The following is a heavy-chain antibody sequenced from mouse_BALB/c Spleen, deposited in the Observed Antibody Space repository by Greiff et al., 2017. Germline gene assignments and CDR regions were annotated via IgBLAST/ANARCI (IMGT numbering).Heavy chain of an antibody. CDR1: GFTFTDYY. Sequence: EVKLVESGGGLVQPGGSLRLSCATSGFTFTDYYMSWVRQPPGKALEWLGFIRNKANGYTTEYSASVKGRFTISRDNSQSILYLQMNTLRAEDSATYYCARTGTDWYFDVWGAGTTVTVSS. J-gene: IGHJ1*01. V-gene: IGHV7-3*02. CDR3: ARTGTDWYFDV. CDR2: IRNKANGYTT. D-gene: IGHD4-1*01.